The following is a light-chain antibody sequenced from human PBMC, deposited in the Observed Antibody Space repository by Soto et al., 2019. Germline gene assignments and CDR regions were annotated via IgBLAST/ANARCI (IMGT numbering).Light chain of an antibody. Sequence: QSVLTQPPSASGPLGQSVTISCTGTSSDIGDYNYVSWYQQHAGEAPKLMIYEVSQRPSGVPDRFSGSKSGNTASLTVSGLQAEDEADYYCGSYVGSKSFVFGGGTKVTVL. J-gene: IGLJ3*02. CDR1: SSDIGDYNY. V-gene: IGLV2-8*01. CDR3: GSYVGSKSFV. CDR2: EVS.